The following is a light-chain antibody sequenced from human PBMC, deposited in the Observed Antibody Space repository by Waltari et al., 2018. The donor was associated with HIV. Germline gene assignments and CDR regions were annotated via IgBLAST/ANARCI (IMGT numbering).Light chain of an antibody. CDR3: QQRSRWPPAYT. J-gene: IGKJ2*01. CDR2: DAS. V-gene: IGKV3-11*01. Sequence: EIVLTQSPATLSLSPGERATLSCRASQSVSIYLAWYQQKPGQPPRLIIYDASNRATAIPARFSGSGSGTDFTLTISSLEPEDFAVYYCQQRSRWPPAYTFGQGTKLEIK. CDR1: QSVSIY.